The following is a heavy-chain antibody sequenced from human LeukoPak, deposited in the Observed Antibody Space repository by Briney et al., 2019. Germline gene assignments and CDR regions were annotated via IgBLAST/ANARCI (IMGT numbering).Heavy chain of an antibody. CDR1: GASVSSYF. CDR3: ARALRDVWFDP. J-gene: IGHJ5*02. CDR2: IYYTGNT. V-gene: IGHV4-59*02. Sequence: SETLSLTCTVSGASVSSYFWSWIRQPPGRGLEWIGYIYYTGNTNYNPSFKSRVTISVDTSKNQFSLKLRSVTAADTAVYYCARALRDVWFDPWGQGTPVTVSS.